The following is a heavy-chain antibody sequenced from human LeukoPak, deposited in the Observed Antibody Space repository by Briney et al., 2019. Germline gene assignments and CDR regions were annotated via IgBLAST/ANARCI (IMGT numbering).Heavy chain of an antibody. CDR3: AEGIRYSGFGMDV. J-gene: IGHJ6*02. D-gene: IGHD5-12*01. CDR2: IYYSGST. Sequence: SETLSLTCTVSGGSISSYYWSWIRQPPGKGLEWIGYIYYSGSTNYNPSLKSRVTISVDTSKNQFSLKLSSVTAADTAVYYCAEGIRYSGFGMDVWGQGTTVTVSS. V-gene: IGHV4-59*01. CDR1: GGSISSYY.